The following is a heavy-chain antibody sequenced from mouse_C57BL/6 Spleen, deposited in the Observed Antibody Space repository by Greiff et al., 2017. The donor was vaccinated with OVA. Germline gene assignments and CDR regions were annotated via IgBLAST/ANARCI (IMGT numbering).Heavy chain of an antibody. CDR3: AREDGSGAMDY. D-gene: IGHD3-1*01. J-gene: IGHJ4*01. CDR2: ISYDGSN. CDR1: GYSITSGYY. V-gene: IGHV3-6*01. Sequence: ESGPGLVKPSQSLSLTCSVTGYSITSGYYWNWIRQFPGNKLEWMGYISYDGSNNYNPSLKNRISIPRDTSKNQFFLKLNSVTTEDTATYYCAREDGSGAMDYWGQGTSVTVSS.